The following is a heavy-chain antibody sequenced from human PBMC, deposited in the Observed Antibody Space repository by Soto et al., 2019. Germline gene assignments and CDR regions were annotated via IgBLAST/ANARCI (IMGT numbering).Heavy chain of an antibody. CDR3: ARHHDYCFFCGPDNDGFNI. D-gene: IGHD2-21*01. CDR1: GYSFTSYW. CDR2: VYPGDSTA. Sequence: GESLKISCKGSGYSFTSYWIGWARQMPGKGLEWMGIVYPGDSTARYSPSFQGQVTISADKSINTAYLQWSSLKASDTAMYYCARHHDYCFFCGPDNDGFNIWGQGTLVTVSS. V-gene: IGHV5-51*01. J-gene: IGHJ3*02.